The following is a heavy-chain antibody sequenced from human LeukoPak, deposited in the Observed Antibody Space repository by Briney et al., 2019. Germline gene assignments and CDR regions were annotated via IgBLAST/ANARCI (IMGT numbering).Heavy chain of an antibody. CDR3: ARGDDGGYYYYMDV. CDR1: GGSISSYY. V-gene: IGHV4-4*07. CDR2: IYTSGST. D-gene: IGHD1-1*01. Sequence: PSETLSLTCTASGGSISSYYWNWIRQPAGKGLEWIGRIYTSGSTNYNPSLRSRVTMSVDTSRNQFSLKLSSVTAADTAVYYCARGDDGGYYYYMDVWGKGTTVTVSS. J-gene: IGHJ6*03.